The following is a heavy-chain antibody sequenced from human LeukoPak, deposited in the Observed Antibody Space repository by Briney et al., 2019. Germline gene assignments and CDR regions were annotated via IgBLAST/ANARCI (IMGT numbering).Heavy chain of an antibody. D-gene: IGHD2/OR15-2a*01. Sequence: SETLSLTCAVYGGSFSGYYWSWTRQPPGKGLEWIGEINHSGSTNYNPSLKSRVTISVDTSKNQFSLKLSSVTAADTAVYYCATNYVQAPLGRDYWGQGTLVTVSS. CDR1: GGSFSGYY. J-gene: IGHJ4*02. CDR2: INHSGST. V-gene: IGHV4-34*01. CDR3: ATNYVQAPLGRDY.